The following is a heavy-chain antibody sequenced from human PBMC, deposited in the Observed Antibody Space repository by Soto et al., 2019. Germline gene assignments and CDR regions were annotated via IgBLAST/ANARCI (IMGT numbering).Heavy chain of an antibody. CDR2: IYWDDDK. J-gene: IGHJ4*02. CDR3: ARYYDFWSGYWGYFDY. CDR1: GFSLSTSGVG. Sequence: GSGPTLVNPTQTLTLTCTFSGFSLSTSGVGVGWIRQPPGKALGWLALIYWDDDKRYSPSLKSRLTITKDTSKNQVVLTMTNMDPVDTATYYCARYYDFWSGYWGYFDYWGQGTLVTVSS. D-gene: IGHD3-3*01. V-gene: IGHV2-5*02.